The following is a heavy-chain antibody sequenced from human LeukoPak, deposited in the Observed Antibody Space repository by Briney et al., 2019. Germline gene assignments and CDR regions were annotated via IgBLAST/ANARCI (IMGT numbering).Heavy chain of an antibody. J-gene: IGHJ6*02. Sequence: GGSLRRSCAASGFTFSSYWMSWFRQAPGKGLEWVANIKQDGSEKYYVDSVKGRFTISRDSAKNSLYLQVNSLRAEDTAVYYCASTTISPVGGMDVWGQGTTVTVSS. D-gene: IGHD2/OR15-2a*01. CDR1: GFTFSSYW. CDR3: ASTTISPVGGMDV. V-gene: IGHV3-7*05. CDR2: IKQDGSEK.